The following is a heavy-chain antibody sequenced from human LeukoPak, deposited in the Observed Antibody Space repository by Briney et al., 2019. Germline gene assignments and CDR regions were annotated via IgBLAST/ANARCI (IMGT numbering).Heavy chain of an antibody. CDR2: ISGSGGST. Sequence: GGSLRLSCAASGFTFSSYDMSWVRQAPGKGLKWVSVISGSGGSTYNADSVKGRFTISRDNSKNTLYLQMNSLRAEDTAVYYCAKGYGSGWYEPIDYWGQGPLVTVSS. CDR3: AKGYGSGWYEPIDY. J-gene: IGHJ4*02. V-gene: IGHV3-23*01. D-gene: IGHD6-19*01. CDR1: GFTFSSYD.